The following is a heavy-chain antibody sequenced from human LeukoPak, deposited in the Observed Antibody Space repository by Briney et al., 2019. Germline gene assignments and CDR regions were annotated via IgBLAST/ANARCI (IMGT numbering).Heavy chain of an antibody. CDR3: ARVQIDLPPPGYFDY. CDR1: GGSFSGYY. V-gene: IGHV4-34*01. J-gene: IGHJ4*02. Sequence: SETLSLTCAVYGGSFSGYYWSWIRQPPGKGLEWIGEINHSGSTNYNPSLKSRVTISVDTSKNQFSLKLSSVTAADTAVYYCARVQIDLPPPGYFDYWGQGTLVTVSS. CDR2: INHSGST. D-gene: IGHD2/OR15-2a*01.